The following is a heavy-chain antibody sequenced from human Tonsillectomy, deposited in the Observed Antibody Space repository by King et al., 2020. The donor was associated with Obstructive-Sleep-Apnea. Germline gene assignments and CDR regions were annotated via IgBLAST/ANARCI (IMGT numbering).Heavy chain of an antibody. J-gene: IGHJ4*02. D-gene: IGHD3-22*01. V-gene: IGHV2-26*01. Sequence: TLKESGPVLVKPTETLTLTCTVSGFSLSNARMGVSWIRQPPGKALEWLAHIFSNDEKSYSTSLKSRLTISKDTSKSQVVLTMTNMYPVDTATYYCALSAYYYDSSGSYPADWGQGTLVTVSS. CDR1: GFSLSNARMG. CDR2: IFSNDEK. CDR3: ALSAYYYDSSGSYPAD.